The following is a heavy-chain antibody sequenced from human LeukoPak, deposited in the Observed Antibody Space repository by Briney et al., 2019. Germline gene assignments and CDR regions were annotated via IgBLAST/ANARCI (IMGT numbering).Heavy chain of an antibody. CDR1: GFTFRNYW. V-gene: IGHV3-7*01. CDR2: IKQDGSEK. D-gene: IGHD3-3*01. Sequence: GGSLRLSCAASGFTFRNYWMHWVRQAPGKGLEWVATIKQDGSEKYYVDSVKGRFTISRDNAKNSLYLQMNSLRAEDTAVYYCARDRNTDFWSGYYTNYCDYWGQGTLVTVSS. CDR3: ARDRNTDFWSGYYTNYCDY. J-gene: IGHJ4*02.